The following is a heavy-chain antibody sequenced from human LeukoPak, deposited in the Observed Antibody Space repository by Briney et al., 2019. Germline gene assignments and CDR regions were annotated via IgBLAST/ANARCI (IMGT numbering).Heavy chain of an antibody. Sequence: ASVKVSCKASGYTFTSYGISWVRQAPGQGLEWMGWISAYNGNTNYAQKLQGRVTMTTDTSTSTAYMELRSLRSDDTAVYYCARGSSGFGESPAYYFDYWGQGTLVTVSS. CDR3: ARGSSGFGESPAYYFDY. CDR1: GYTFTSYG. J-gene: IGHJ4*02. CDR2: ISAYNGNT. D-gene: IGHD3-10*01. V-gene: IGHV1-18*04.